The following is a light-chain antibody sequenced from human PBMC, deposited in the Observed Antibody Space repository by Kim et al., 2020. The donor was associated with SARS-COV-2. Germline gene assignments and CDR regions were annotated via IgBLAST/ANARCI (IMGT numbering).Light chain of an antibody. Sequence: SASVGDRVTITCRASLDLSNWLAWYQKKPGKAPKVLIYGAYSLQSGVPSRFRSSGSGTDFTLTISSLRPEDLGTYYCQQAYSFPYAFGQGTKLE. J-gene: IGKJ2*01. CDR1: LDLSNW. CDR3: QQAYSFPYA. V-gene: IGKV1D-12*01. CDR2: GAY.